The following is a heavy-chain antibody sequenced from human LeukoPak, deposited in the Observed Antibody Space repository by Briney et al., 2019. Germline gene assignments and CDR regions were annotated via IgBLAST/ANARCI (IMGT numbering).Heavy chain of an antibody. D-gene: IGHD2-21*02. Sequence: APVKVSCKASGCTFTSYYMHWVRQAPGQGLEWMGIINPSGGSSRYAQKFQGRVTMTSDTSTSTLYMELSSLRSEDTAVYYCARGGGGDSAAPFDYWGQGTLVTVSS. CDR2: INPSGGSS. J-gene: IGHJ4*02. CDR3: ARGGGGDSAAPFDY. CDR1: GCTFTSYY. V-gene: IGHV1-46*01.